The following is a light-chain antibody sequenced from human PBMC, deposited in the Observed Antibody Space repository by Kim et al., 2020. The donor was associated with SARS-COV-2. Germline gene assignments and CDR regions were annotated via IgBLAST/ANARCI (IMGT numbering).Light chain of an antibody. Sequence: ASVKLTCTLSSGHSSYAIAWHQQQPEKGPRYLMKLNSDGCHSKGDGIPDRFSGSSSGAERYLTISSLQSEDEADYYCQTWGTGMGVFGGGTQLTVL. V-gene: IGLV4-69*01. J-gene: IGLJ3*02. CDR1: SGHSSYA. CDR3: QTWGTGMGV. CDR2: LNSDGCH.